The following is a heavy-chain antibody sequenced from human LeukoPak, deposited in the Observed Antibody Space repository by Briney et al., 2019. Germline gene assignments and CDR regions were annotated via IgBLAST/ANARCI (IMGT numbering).Heavy chain of an antibody. D-gene: IGHD3-10*01. CDR3: ARGSYYGSGSHLRYNWFDP. CDR1: GFTVSSNY. J-gene: IGHJ5*02. V-gene: IGHV3-53*01. CDR2: IYSGGST. Sequence: GGSLRLSCAASGFTVSSNYMSWVRQAPGKGLEWVSVIYSGGSTYHADSVKGRFTISRDNAKNSLCLQMNSLRVEDTAIYYCARGSYYGSGSHLRYNWFDPWGQGTLVTVSS.